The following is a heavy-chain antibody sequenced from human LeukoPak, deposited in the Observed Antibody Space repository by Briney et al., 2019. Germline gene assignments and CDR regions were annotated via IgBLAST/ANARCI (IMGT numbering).Heavy chain of an antibody. CDR2: INHSGST. CDR3: ARQSGYYDSSGYYLHYHYYMDV. V-gene: IGHV4-34*01. CDR1: GGSFSGYY. D-gene: IGHD3-22*01. Sequence: SETLSLTCAVYGGSFSGYYWSWIRQPPGKGLEWIGEINHSGSTNYNPSLKSRVTISVDTSKNQFSLKLSSVTAADTAVYYCARQSGYYDSSGYYLHYHYYMDVWGKGTTVTISS. J-gene: IGHJ6*03.